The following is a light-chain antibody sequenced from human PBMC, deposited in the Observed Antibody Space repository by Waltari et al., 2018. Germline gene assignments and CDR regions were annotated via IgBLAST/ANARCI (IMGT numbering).Light chain of an antibody. Sequence: QSALTQPASVSGPPGQSITISCTGTSSDVGGYNYFSWYQQHPGKAPKIMIYDVSSRPSGVSDRFSGSKSGNTASLTISGLQAEDEADYYCSSYTSSSSLVFGGGTKLTVL. CDR2: DVS. J-gene: IGLJ3*02. CDR1: SSDVGGYNY. CDR3: SSYTSSSSLV. V-gene: IGLV2-14*01.